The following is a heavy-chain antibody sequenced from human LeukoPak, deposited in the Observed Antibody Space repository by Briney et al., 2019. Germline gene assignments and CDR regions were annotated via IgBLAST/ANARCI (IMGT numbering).Heavy chain of an antibody. D-gene: IGHD1-26*01. Sequence: GGSLRLSCSVSGFTFSSYSMYWVRQAPGKGLEYVSAISFNGGSTYYAGSVKGRFTVSRDNSKNALYLQMNSLRDEDTAVYYCVRAAIVRDLWAWLDPWGQGTLVTVSS. CDR1: GFTFSSYS. V-gene: IGHV3-64D*06. J-gene: IGHJ5*02. CDR3: VRAAIVRDLWAWLDP. CDR2: ISFNGGST.